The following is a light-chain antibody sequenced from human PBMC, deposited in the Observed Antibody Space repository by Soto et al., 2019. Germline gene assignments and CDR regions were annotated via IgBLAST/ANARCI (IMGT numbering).Light chain of an antibody. CDR1: QSVSSW. V-gene: IGKV1-5*01. Sequence: DIQMTQSPSTLSASIGGRVTITFLASQSVSSWLAWYEQKRGRARKLVIYNVSTLESGVRSRFSGTGAGTEFTLAISSLQPDDFATDYCQHYNSYSEAFGQGTQVDIK. CDR3: QHYNSYSEA. J-gene: IGKJ1*01. CDR2: NVS.